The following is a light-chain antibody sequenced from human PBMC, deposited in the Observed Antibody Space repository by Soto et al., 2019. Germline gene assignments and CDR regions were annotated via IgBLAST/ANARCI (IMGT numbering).Light chain of an antibody. CDR2: GAS. J-gene: IGKJ1*01. V-gene: IGKV3-15*01. Sequence: EIVMTQSPATLSVSPGERATLSCRASQSVSISLAWYQQKPGQAPRLLSYGASYRATGIPARFSGSGSGTEFTLTISSLQSEDFAVYYCQQYDNWPRTFGQGTKVEIK. CDR3: QQYDNWPRT. CDR1: QSVSIS.